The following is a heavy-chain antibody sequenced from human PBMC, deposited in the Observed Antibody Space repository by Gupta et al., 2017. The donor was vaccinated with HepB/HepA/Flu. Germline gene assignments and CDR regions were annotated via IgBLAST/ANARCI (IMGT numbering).Heavy chain of an antibody. J-gene: IGHJ6*02. Sequence: QVQLVQSGAELKKPGAPVKVSCKASGYTFTNLDINWVRQAPGQGPEWMGWMSPNNGNTGYEQKFQDRVTMTRDTSISTAYMELSSLTAEDTAIYYCARGVDAGVDVWGQGTTVLVSS. CDR2: MSPNNGNT. CDR1: GYTFTNLD. D-gene: IGHD5-12*01. CDR3: ARGVDAGVDV. V-gene: IGHV1-8*01.